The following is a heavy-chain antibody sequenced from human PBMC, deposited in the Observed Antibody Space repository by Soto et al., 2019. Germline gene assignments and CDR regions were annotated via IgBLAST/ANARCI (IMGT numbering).Heavy chain of an antibody. J-gene: IGHJ6*02. D-gene: IGHD1-26*01. CDR3: TTGYSGSYFAYYYYGMDV. CDR1: GFTFSNAW. Sequence: EVQLLESGGGLVQPGGSLRLSCAASGFTFSNAWMSWVRQAPGKGLEWVGRIKSKTDGGTTDYAAPVKGRFTISRDDSKNTLYLQMNSLKTEDTAVYYCTTGYSGSYFAYYYYGMDVWGQGTTVTVSS. V-gene: IGHV3-15*01. CDR2: IKSKTDGGTT.